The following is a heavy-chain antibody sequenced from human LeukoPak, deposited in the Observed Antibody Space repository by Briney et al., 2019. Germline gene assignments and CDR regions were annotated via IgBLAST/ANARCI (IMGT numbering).Heavy chain of an antibody. CDR2: INPNSGGT. CDR1: GGTFSSYA. J-gene: IGHJ4*02. CDR3: ASRGGNPYYFDY. V-gene: IGHV1-2*06. Sequence: ASVKVSCKASGGTFSSYAISWVRQAPGQGLEWMGRINPNSGGTNYAQKFQGRVTMTRDTSISTAYMELSRLRSDDTAVYYCASRGGNPYYFDYWGQGTLVTVSS.